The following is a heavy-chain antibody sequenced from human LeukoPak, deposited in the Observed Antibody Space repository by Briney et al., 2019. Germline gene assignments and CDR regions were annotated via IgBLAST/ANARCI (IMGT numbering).Heavy chain of an antibody. CDR1: GYTLTELS. CDR3: AVDCGGDLGFDY. J-gene: IGHJ4*02. CDR2: FDPEDGET. Sequence: ASVKVSCKVSGYTLTELSMHWVRQAPGKGLEWMGGFDPEDGETIYAQKFQGRVTMTEDTSTDTAYMELSSLRSEDAAVYYCAVDCGGDLGFDYWGQGTLVTVSS. V-gene: IGHV1-24*01. D-gene: IGHD2-21*01.